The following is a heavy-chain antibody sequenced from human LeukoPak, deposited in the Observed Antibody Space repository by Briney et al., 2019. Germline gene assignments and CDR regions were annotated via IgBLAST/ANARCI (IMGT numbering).Heavy chain of an antibody. J-gene: IGHJ4*02. D-gene: IGHD3-10*01. Sequence: SETLSLTCAVYGGSFSGYYWSWIRQPPGMGLEWIGEINHSGSTNYNPSLKSRVTISVDTSKNQFSLKLSSVTAADTAVYYCARNAILDLYGSGSYYPGYWGQGTLVTVSS. V-gene: IGHV4-34*01. CDR2: INHSGST. CDR1: GGSFSGYY. CDR3: ARNAILDLYGSGSYYPGY.